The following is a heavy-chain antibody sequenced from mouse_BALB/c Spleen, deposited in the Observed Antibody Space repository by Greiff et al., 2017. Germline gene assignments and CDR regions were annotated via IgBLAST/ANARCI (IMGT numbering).Heavy chain of an antibody. Sequence: EVQLVESGGGLVKPGGSLKLSCAASGFAFSSYDMSWVRQTPEKRLEWVAYISSGGGSTYYPDTVKGRFTISRDNAKNTLYLQMSSLKSEDTAMYYCARHRTGTFGDWGQGTTRTVAS. V-gene: IGHV5-12-1*01. D-gene: IGHD4-1*01. CDR2: ISSGGGST. CDR1: GFAFSSYD. CDR3: ARHRTGTFGD. J-gene: IGHJ2*01.